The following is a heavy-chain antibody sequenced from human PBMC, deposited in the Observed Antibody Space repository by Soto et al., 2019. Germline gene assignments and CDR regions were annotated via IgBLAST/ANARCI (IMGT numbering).Heavy chain of an antibody. CDR3: ARESIAAPGTRWFDP. CDR2: IGTAGDT. D-gene: IGHD6-13*01. CDR1: GFTFSSYD. Sequence: GGSLRLSCAASGFTFSSYDMHWVRQATGKGPEWVSAIGTAGDTYYPDSVKGRFTISRENAKNSLYLQMNSLRAEDTAVYYCARESIAAPGTRWFDPWGQGTLVTVSS. J-gene: IGHJ5*02. V-gene: IGHV3-13*01.